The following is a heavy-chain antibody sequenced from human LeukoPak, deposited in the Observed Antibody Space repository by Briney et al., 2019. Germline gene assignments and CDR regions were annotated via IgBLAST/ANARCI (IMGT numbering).Heavy chain of an antibody. CDR2: IYPGDSDT. CDR3: ARRRIVVVVAATHDYFDY. J-gene: IGHJ4*02. V-gene: IGHV5-51*01. CDR1: GYSFTNYW. D-gene: IGHD2-15*01. Sequence: GESLKISCKGSGYSFTNYWIGWVRQMPGKGLEWMGIIYPGDSDTRYSPSFQGQVTISADKSISTAYLQWSSLKAPDTAMYYCARRRIVVVVAATHDYFDYWGQGTLVTVSS.